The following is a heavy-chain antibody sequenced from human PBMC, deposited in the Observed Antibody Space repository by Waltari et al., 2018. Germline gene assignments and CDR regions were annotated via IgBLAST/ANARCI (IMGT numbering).Heavy chain of an antibody. J-gene: IGHJ4*02. V-gene: IGHV4-61*01. Sequence: QVQLQESGPGLVKPSETLSLTCSVSGGSVSSGSHYWSWIRPPPGKGLEWIGFIYYSGSTNYNPSLKSRVTISVDMSKNQFSLKLTSVTAADTALYYCARITVTTPKYYFDFWGQGTLVTVSS. D-gene: IGHD4-17*01. CDR2: IYYSGST. CDR1: GGSVSSGSHY. CDR3: ARITVTTPKYYFDF.